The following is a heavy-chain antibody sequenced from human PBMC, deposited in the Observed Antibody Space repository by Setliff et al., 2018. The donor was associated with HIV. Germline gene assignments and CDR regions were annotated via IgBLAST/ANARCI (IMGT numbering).Heavy chain of an antibody. CDR1: GFTFSSYG. V-gene: IGHV3-33*01. CDR3: VTDRSSTLIE. Sequence: PGGSLRLSCAASGFTFSSYGMHWVRQAPGKGPEWVAVIWYDGIHEEYADSVKGRFTISRDNSKNTLYLQMNSLRAEDTAVYYCVTDRSSTLIEWGQGTLVTVSS. J-gene: IGHJ4*02. D-gene: IGHD2-21*01. CDR2: IWYDGIHE.